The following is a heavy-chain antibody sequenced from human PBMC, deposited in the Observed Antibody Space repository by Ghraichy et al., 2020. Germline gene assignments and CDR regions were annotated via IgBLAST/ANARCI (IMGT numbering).Heavy chain of an antibody. CDR1: GGSVSSSAHY. Sequence: ESLNISCIVSGGSVSSSAHYWGWVRQAPGKGLDWIGVIYYSGSTYYNPSLKSRVSVSVDTTNNHLSLKLTSVTAADASVYFCARGTGREAFDVWGRGTMVTVS. CDR2: IYYSGST. CDR3: ARGTGREAFDV. V-gene: IGHV4-39*02. J-gene: IGHJ3*01. D-gene: IGHD3/OR15-3a*01.